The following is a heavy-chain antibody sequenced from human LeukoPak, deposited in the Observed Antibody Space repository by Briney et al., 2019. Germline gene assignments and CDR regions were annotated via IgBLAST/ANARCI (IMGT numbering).Heavy chain of an antibody. CDR1: GCTFSNYA. CDR3: ARELWNGYCF. CDR2: ISSSGGST. V-gene: IGHV3-64*01. J-gene: IGHJ4*02. Sequence: GGSLRLSWAAAGCTFSNYAMHWVRQAPGKRLEHVSAISSSGGSTSYANSVKGRFTISRDNSKNTVYLQMGSLRAEDMAVYYCARELWNGYCFWGQGALVTVSS. D-gene: IGHD3-3*01.